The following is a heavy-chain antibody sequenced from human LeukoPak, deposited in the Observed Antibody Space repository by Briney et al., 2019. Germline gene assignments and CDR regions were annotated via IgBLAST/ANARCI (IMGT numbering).Heavy chain of an antibody. Sequence: PGGSLRLSCAASGFTFSSYAMSWVREAPGKGLEWVSAISGSGGSTYYAASVKGRFTISRDNSKNTLYLQMNSLRAEDTAVYYCAKGEVRGYDLSPIDYWGQGSLVTVSS. J-gene: IGHJ4*02. D-gene: IGHD5-12*01. CDR2: ISGSGGST. CDR3: AKGEVRGYDLSPIDY. CDR1: GFTFSSYA. V-gene: IGHV3-23*01.